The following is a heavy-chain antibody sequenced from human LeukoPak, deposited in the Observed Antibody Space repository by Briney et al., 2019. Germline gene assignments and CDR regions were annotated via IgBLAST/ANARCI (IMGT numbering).Heavy chain of an antibody. CDR1: GYSISSGYY. Sequence: SETLSLTCTVSGYSISSGYYWGWIRQPPGKGLEWIGSIYHSGSTYYNPSLKSRVTISVDTSKNQFSLKLSSVTAADTAVYYCARIRYFDWSLSEPKTYYMDVWGKGTTVTVSS. CDR3: ARIRYFDWSLSEPKTYYMDV. J-gene: IGHJ6*03. V-gene: IGHV4-38-2*02. CDR2: IYHSGST. D-gene: IGHD3-9*01.